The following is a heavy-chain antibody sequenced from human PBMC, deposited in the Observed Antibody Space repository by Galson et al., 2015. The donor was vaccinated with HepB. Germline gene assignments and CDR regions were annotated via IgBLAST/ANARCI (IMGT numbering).Heavy chain of an antibody. CDR2: INPSGGST. CDR1: GYTFTSYY. Sequence: SVKVSCKASGYTFTSYYMHWVRQAPGQGLEWMGIINPSGGSTSYAQKFQGRVTMTRDTSTSTVYMELSSLRSEDTAVYYCARDRGSGYSGYDCWGQGTLVTVSS. J-gene: IGHJ4*02. CDR3: ARDRGSGYSGYDC. V-gene: IGHV1-46*01. D-gene: IGHD5-12*01.